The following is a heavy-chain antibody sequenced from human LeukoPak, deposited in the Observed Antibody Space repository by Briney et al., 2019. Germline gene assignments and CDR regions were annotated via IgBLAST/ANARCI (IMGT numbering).Heavy chain of an antibody. CDR2: IYYSGST. CDR1: GGSISSYY. D-gene: IGHD2-15*01. V-gene: IGHV4-59*08. CDR3: ARSDLGYCSGGSCYLPYYYYYGMDV. Sequence: SETLSLTCTVSGGSISSYYWSWIRQPPGKGLEWIGYIYYSGSTNYNPSLKSRVTISVDTSKNQFSLKLSSVTAADTAVYYCARSDLGYCSGGSCYLPYYYYYGMDVSGQGTTVTVSS. J-gene: IGHJ6*02.